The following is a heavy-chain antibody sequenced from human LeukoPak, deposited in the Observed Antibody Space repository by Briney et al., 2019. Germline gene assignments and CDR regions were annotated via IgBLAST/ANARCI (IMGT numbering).Heavy chain of an antibody. Sequence: SETLSLTCTVSGGSISSYYWSWIRQPPGKGLEWIGYIYYTGSTNYNPSLKSRVTISIDTSKNQFSLNLTSVTAADTAVYYCAREYGSGSYLDYWGQGTLVTVSS. CDR1: GGSISSYY. J-gene: IGHJ4*02. V-gene: IGHV4-59*01. CDR2: IYYTGST. CDR3: AREYGSGSYLDY. D-gene: IGHD3-10*01.